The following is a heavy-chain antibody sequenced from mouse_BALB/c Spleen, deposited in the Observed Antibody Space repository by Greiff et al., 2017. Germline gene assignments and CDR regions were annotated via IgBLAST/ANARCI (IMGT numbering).Heavy chain of an antibody. J-gene: IGHJ4*01. CDR1: GFTFSSYG. CDR3: ARDVYYRYEEGYAMDY. D-gene: IGHD2-14*01. V-gene: IGHV5-6-3*01. CDR2: INSNGGST. Sequence: EVMLVESGGGLVQPGGSLKLSCAASGFTFSSYGMSWVRQTPDKRLELVATINSNGGSTYYPDSVKGRFTISRDNAKNTLYLQMSSLKSEDTAMYYCARDVYYRYEEGYAMDYWGQGTSVTVSS.